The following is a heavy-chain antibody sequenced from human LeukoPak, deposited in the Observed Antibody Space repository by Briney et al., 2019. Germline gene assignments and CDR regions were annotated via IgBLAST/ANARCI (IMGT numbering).Heavy chain of an antibody. CDR3: ARDEYFGNFDY. D-gene: IGHD3-9*01. Sequence: PGGSLRLSCAASGFTFRSYWMHWVRQAPGKGLVWVSRINSDGSSTSYADSVKGRFTISRDNAKNTLYLQMNSLRAEDTAVYYCARDEYFGNFDYWGQGTLVTVSS. CDR1: GFTFRSYW. J-gene: IGHJ4*02. CDR2: INSDGSST. V-gene: IGHV3-74*01.